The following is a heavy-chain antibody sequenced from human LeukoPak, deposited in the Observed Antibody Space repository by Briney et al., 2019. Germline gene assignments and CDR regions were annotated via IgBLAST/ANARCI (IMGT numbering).Heavy chain of an antibody. CDR2: INHSGST. V-gene: IGHV4-34*01. J-gene: IGHJ6*03. D-gene: IGHD3-10*01. CDR1: GGSFSGYY. CDR3: ARGVRQYYYRSGSYYPPFYYYYSMDV. Sequence: EXQSLTCGVYGGSFSGYYWSWIRQPPGKGLEWIGEINHSGSTNYNPSLTSRVTISVDTSKNQFSLKLSSVTAADTAVYYCARGVRQYYYRSGSYYPPFYYYYSMDVWGKGTTVTVSS.